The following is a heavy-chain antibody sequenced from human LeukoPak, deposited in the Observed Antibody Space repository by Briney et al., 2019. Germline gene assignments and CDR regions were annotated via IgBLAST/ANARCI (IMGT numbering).Heavy chain of an antibody. J-gene: IGHJ4*02. CDR1: GYTFTGYY. Sequence: ASVKVSCKASGYTFTGYYMHWVRQAPGQGLEWMGWINPNSGGTNYAQKFQGRGTMTRDTSISTAYMELSRLRSDDTAVYYCARGAPTTRIGAGRFDYWGQGSLLTVAS. D-gene: IGHD5-12*01. CDR2: INPNSGGT. V-gene: IGHV1-2*02. CDR3: ARGAPTTRIGAGRFDY.